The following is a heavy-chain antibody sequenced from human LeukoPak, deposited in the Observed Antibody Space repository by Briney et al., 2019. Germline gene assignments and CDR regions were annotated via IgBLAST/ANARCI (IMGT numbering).Heavy chain of an antibody. CDR2: INPSGGST. D-gene: IGHD4-17*01. J-gene: IGHJ4*02. CDR3: ARDTRGAVTRGFDY. V-gene: IGHV1-46*01. Sequence: INPSGGSTSYAQNFQGRVTMTRDTSTSTVYMELSSLRSEDTAVCYCARDTRGAVTRGFDYWGQGTLVTVSS.